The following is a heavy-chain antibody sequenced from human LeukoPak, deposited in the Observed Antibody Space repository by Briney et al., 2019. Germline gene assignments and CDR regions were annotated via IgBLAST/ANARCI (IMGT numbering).Heavy chain of an antibody. D-gene: IGHD6-13*01. CDR2: ISSSGTTI. Sequence: PGGSLRLSCAASGFTFSSYEMNWVRQAPGKGLEWISYISSSGTTIYYADSVEGRFTISRDNAKNSLYLQMNSLRAEDTAVYYCARSYSSTWYLYYFDYWGQGTLVTVSS. CDR3: ARSYSSTWYLYYFDY. J-gene: IGHJ4*02. V-gene: IGHV3-48*03. CDR1: GFTFSSYE.